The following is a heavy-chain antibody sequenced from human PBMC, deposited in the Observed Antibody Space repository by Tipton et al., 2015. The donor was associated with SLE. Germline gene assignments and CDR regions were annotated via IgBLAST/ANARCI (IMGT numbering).Heavy chain of an antibody. Sequence: GSLRLSCAAPGFTFSGSAIHWVRQASGKGLEWVGRIRSITLNYATAYAASVKGRFTISRDDSKSTAYLQMNSLQSDDTAMYYCTRTSSQVVSGWFDPWGQGPLVTVSS. D-gene: IGHD3-10*01. J-gene: IGHJ5*02. CDR2: IRSITLNYAT. CDR3: TRTSSQVVSGWFDP. CDR1: GFTFSGSA. V-gene: IGHV3-73*01.